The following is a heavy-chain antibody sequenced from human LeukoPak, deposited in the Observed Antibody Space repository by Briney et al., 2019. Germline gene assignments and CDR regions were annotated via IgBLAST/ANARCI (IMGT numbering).Heavy chain of an antibody. CDR3: AKARIAVALFDY. Sequence: GGSLRLSCAASGFTLSDYYMSWIRQAPGKGLEWVAVISYDGSNKYYADSVKGRFTISRDNSKNTLYLQMNSLRAEDTAVYYCAKARIAVALFDYWGQGTLVTVSS. V-gene: IGHV3-30*18. D-gene: IGHD6-19*01. CDR2: ISYDGSNK. J-gene: IGHJ4*02. CDR1: GFTLSDYY.